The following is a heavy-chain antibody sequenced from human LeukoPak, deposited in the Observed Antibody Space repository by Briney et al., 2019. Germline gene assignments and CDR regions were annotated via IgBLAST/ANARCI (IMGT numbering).Heavy chain of an antibody. CDR2: IYHSGST. J-gene: IGHJ4*02. CDR1: GGSISSSNW. D-gene: IGHD3-22*01. V-gene: IGHV4-4*02. Sequence: LSETLSLTCAVSGGSISSSNWWSWVRQPPGKGLEWIGEIYHSGSTNYNPSLKSRVTISVDKSKNQFSLKLSSVTAADTAVYYCARADYYDSSGYPYWGQGTLVTVSS. CDR3: ARADYYDSSGYPY.